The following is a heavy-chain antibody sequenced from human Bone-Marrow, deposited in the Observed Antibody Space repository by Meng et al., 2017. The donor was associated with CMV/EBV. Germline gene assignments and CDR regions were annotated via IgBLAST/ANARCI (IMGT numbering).Heavy chain of an antibody. CDR3: ARDPGYSSSWGGAGDY. J-gene: IGHJ4*02. Sequence: ASVKVSCKASGYTFTSYGISWVRQAPGQGLEWMGWISAYNGNTNYAQKLQGRVTMTTDTSTSTAYMVLRSLRSDDTAVYYCARDPGYSSSWGGAGDYWGQGTLVTVSS. D-gene: IGHD6-13*01. V-gene: IGHV1-18*01. CDR2: ISAYNGNT. CDR1: GYTFTSYG.